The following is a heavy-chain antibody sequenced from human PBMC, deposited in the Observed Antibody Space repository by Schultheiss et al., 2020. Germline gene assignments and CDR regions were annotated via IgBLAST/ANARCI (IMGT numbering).Heavy chain of an antibody. V-gene: IGHV3-30-3*01. J-gene: IGHJ5*02. CDR2: ISYDGSNK. Sequence: SLKISCAASGFTFSSYAMHWVRQAPGKGLEWVAVISYDGSNKYYADSVKGRFTISRDNSKNTLYLQMNSLRAEDTAVYYCARAAYYYDSSGSLFDEGFDPWGQGTLVNGYS. D-gene: IGHD3-22*01. CDR3: ARAAYYYDSSGSLFDEGFDP. CDR1: GFTFSSYA.